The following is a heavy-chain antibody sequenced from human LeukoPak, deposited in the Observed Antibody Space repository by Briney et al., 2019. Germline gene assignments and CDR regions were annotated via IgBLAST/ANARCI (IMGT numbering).Heavy chain of an antibody. CDR1: GGTFSSYA. D-gene: IGHD4-17*01. Sequence: SVNVSCQASGGTFSSYAISWVRQAPGQGLEWMGRIIPIFGIANYAQKFQGRVTITADKSTSTAYMELSSLRSEDTAVYYCARGLSTVITGSGYYGMDVWGQGTTVTVSS. J-gene: IGHJ6*02. CDR2: IIPIFGIA. CDR3: ARGLSTVITGSGYYGMDV. V-gene: IGHV1-69*04.